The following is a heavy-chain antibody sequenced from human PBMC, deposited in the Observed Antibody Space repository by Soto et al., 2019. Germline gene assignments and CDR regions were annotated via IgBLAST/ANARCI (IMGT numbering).Heavy chain of an antibody. CDR1: GFTFSSYG. Sequence: PGGSLRLSCAASGFTFSSYGMHWVRQAPGKGLEWVAVISYDGSNKYYADSVKGRFTISRDNSKNTLYLQMNSLRAEDTAVYYCAKDIVIPAASRPYYYYYGMDVWGQGTTVTVSS. D-gene: IGHD2-2*01. CDR2: ISYDGSNK. J-gene: IGHJ6*02. CDR3: AKDIVIPAASRPYYYYYGMDV. V-gene: IGHV3-30*18.